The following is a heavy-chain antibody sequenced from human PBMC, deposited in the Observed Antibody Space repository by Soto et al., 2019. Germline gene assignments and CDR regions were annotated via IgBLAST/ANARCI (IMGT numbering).Heavy chain of an antibody. CDR1: GFSFRSYP. D-gene: IGHD1-20*01. V-gene: IGHV3-23*01. J-gene: IGHJ4*02. CDR3: AKGGDNWYFDY. CDR2: IMGGGGKT. Sequence: EVQLLESGGGLVQPGGSLRLSCAASGFSFRSYPMNWVRQAPGKGLESVAVIMGGGGKTYYADSVQGRFTISRDDSKSTVFLQMNNLRAEETATFYCAKGGDNWYFDYRGQGTLVTVTS.